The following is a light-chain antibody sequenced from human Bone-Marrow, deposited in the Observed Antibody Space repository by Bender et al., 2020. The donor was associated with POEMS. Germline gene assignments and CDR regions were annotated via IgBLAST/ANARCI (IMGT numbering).Light chain of an antibody. J-gene: IGLJ3*02. CDR1: SNDVGGYDH. Sequence: QSALTQPPSASGSPGQSVTISCTGTSNDVGGYDHVSWFQQHPDKAPKLILYDVSTRPPGVSNRFSGSKSGNTASLTISGLQAEDEGQYFCCSYARTWVFGGGTKLTVL. V-gene: IGLV2-23*02. CDR2: DVS. CDR3: CSYARTWV.